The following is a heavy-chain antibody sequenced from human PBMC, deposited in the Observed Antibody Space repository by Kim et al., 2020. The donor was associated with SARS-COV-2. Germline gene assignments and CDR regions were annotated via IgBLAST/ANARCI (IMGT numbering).Heavy chain of an antibody. V-gene: IGHV3-33*08. CDR3: ARERPGIAAAGTSPDAFDI. Sequence: GGSLRLSCAASGFTFSSYGMHWVRQAPGKGLEWVAVIWYDGSNKYYADSVKGRFTISRDNSKNTLYLQMNSLRAEDTAVYYCARERPGIAAAGTSPDAFDIWGQGTMVTVSS. D-gene: IGHD6-13*01. J-gene: IGHJ3*02. CDR2: IWYDGSNK. CDR1: GFTFSSYG.